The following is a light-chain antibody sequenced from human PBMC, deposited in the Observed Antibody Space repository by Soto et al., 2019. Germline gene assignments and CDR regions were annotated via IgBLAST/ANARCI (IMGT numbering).Light chain of an antibody. Sequence: DIQMTQSPSSLSASVGDRVTITCRASQSISSYLNWYQQKPWKAPKLLIYAASSLQSGVPSRFSGSGSGTDFTLTISMLKPEVFAAYYCQQCYRTSWRFGQGTKVEIK. J-gene: IGKJ1*01. CDR2: AAS. CDR1: QSISSY. V-gene: IGKV1-39*01. CDR3: QQCYRTSWR.